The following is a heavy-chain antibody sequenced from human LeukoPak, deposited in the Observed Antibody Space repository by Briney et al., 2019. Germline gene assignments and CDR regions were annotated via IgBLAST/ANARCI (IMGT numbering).Heavy chain of an antibody. D-gene: IGHD2-15*01. CDR3: ARDGRYCSGGSCYSGFDP. CDR2: ISAYNGNT. Sequence: ASVKVSCKASGYTFTSYGISRVRQAPGQGLEWMGWISAYNGNTSYAQKLQGRVTMTTDTSTSTAYMELRSLRSDDTAVYYCARDGRYCSGGSCYSGFDPWGQGTLVTVSS. V-gene: IGHV1-18*01. J-gene: IGHJ5*02. CDR1: GYTFTSYG.